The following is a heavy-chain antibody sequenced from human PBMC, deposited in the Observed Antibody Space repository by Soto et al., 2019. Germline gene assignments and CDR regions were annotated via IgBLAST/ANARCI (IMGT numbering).Heavy chain of an antibody. CDR3: ARDRVTIFGVVIIPHNWFDP. CDR1: GFTFSSSG. CDR2: ISYDGRDK. J-gene: IGHJ5*02. Sequence: PGGSLRLSCAAFGFTFSSSGLHWVRQAPGTGLEWVAIISYDGRDKYYADSVKGRFTISRDNSKNTLYLQMNSLRAEDTAVYYCARDRVTIFGVVIIPHNWFDPWGQGTLVTVSS. D-gene: IGHD3-3*01. V-gene: IGHV3-30*03.